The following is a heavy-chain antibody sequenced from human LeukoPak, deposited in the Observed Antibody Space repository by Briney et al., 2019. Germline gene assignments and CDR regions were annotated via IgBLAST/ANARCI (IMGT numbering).Heavy chain of an antibody. CDR3: ARDETDYYDSSGYKGY. V-gene: IGHV3-7*01. Sequence: GESLRLSCAASGFTFSSYWMSWVRQAPGKGLEWVANIKQDGSEKYYVDSVKGRFTISRDNAKNSLYLQMNSLRAEDTAVYYCARDETDYYDSSGYKGYWGQGTLVTVS. D-gene: IGHD3-22*01. CDR2: IKQDGSEK. CDR1: GFTFSSYW. J-gene: IGHJ4*02.